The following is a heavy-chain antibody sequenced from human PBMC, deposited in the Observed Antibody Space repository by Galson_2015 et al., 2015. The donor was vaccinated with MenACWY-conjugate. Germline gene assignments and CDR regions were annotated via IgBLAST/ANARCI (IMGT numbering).Heavy chain of an antibody. D-gene: IGHD2-15*01. V-gene: IGHV3-48*04. Sequence: LRLSCAASGFTFSSYSMNWVRQAPGKGLEWVSYISSSSSTIYYADSVKGRFTISRDNAKNSLYLQMNSLRAEDTAVYYCARGGLSRWLLSGYWGQGTLVTVSS. CDR2: ISSSSSTI. CDR3: ARGGLSRWLLSGY. CDR1: GFTFSSYS. J-gene: IGHJ4*02.